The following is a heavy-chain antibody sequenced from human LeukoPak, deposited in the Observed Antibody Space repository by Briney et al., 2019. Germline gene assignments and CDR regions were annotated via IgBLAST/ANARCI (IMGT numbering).Heavy chain of an antibody. Sequence: PGGSLRLSCAASGFTFTNAWLNWVRQAPGKGLQWVSFISGSGGSTYYADSVKGRFTVSRNNSKNTLYLQMNSLRAEDTAVYYCAKGTYSTFDYWGQGTLVTVSS. J-gene: IGHJ4*02. V-gene: IGHV3-23*01. CDR1: GFTFTNAW. D-gene: IGHD1-26*01. CDR2: ISGSGGST. CDR3: AKGTYSTFDY.